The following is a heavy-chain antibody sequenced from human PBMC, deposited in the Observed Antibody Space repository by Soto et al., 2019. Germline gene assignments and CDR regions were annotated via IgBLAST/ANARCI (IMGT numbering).Heavy chain of an antibody. CDR3: ARAARVSEYYDFWSGYYTAKPRFDP. CDR1: VVSISSGGYS. V-gene: IGHV4-30-2*01. CDR2: IYHSGST. Sequence: PSETLSLTCAFSVVSISSGGYSWSWIGQPPGKGLEWIGYIYHSGSTYYNPSLKSRVTISVDRSKNQFSLKLSSVTAADTAVYYSARAARVSEYYDFWSGYYTAKPRFDPWGQGTLVTVSS. J-gene: IGHJ5*02. D-gene: IGHD3-3*01.